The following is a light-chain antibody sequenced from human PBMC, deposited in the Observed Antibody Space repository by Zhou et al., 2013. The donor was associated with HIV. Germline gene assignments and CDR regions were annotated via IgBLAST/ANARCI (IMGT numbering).Light chain of an antibody. CDR1: QGISTY. V-gene: IGKV1D-13*01. J-gene: IGKJ5*01. Sequence: AIQLTQSPSSLAASVGDTVTITCRASQGISTYLVWYQQKPGKAPKLLIYSASSLETGVPSRFSGSGSGTEFTLTISSLQPDDFATYYCQQYYHYPTIGFGQGTRLEI. CDR2: SAS. CDR3: QQYYHYPTIG.